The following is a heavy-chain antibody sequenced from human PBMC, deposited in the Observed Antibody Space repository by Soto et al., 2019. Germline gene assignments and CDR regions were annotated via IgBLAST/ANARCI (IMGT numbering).Heavy chain of an antibody. D-gene: IGHD2-2*01. CDR1: GFTFSSYW. CDR2: IKQDGSEK. CDR3: AKDSHWAIISPTHDY. J-gene: IGHJ4*01. V-gene: IGHV3-7*05. Sequence: GGSLRLSCAASGFTFSSYWMSWVRQAPGKGLEWVANIKQDGSEKYYVDSVRGRFTISRDNAKNSLYLQMNSLRAEDTAVYYCAKDSHWAIISPTHDYWGRGTLVTVSS.